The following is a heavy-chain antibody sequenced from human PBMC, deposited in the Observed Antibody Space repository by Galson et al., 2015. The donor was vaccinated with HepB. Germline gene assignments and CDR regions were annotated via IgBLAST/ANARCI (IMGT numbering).Heavy chain of an antibody. CDR2: ISSSTIYT. Sequence: SLRLSCAASGFTFSDYYMSWIRQAPGKGLEWLSYISSSTIYTNYADSVKGRFTISRDNVKSSMYLQMNSLRAEDTAVYYCARVADSDYGDHAHFDSWGLGTLVTVSS. CDR1: GFTFSDYY. D-gene: IGHD4-17*01. CDR3: ARVADSDYGDHAHFDS. V-gene: IGHV3-11*06. J-gene: IGHJ4*02.